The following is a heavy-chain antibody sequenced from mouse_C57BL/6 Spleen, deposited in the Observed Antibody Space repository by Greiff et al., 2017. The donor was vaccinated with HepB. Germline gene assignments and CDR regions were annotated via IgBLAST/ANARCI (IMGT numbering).Heavy chain of an antibody. CDR3: ARRHYYGSRGAMDY. CDR1: GYSITSGYY. Sequence: EVQLQQSGPGLVKPSQSLSLTCSVTGYSITSGYYWNWIRQFPGNKLEWMGYISYDGSNNYNPSLKNRISITRDTSKNQFFLKLNSVTTEDTATYYCARRHYYGSRGAMDYWGQGTSVTVSS. D-gene: IGHD1-1*01. J-gene: IGHJ4*01. V-gene: IGHV3-6*01. CDR2: ISYDGSN.